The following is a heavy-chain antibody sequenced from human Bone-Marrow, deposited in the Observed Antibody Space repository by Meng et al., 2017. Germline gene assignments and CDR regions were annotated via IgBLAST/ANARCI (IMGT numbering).Heavy chain of an antibody. CDR3: ARRGQLWLDSFDP. V-gene: IGHV1-69*06. Sequence: VQLVQSGAGVKKPGSSVKGSCKASGGTFGSYAISWVRQAPGQGLEWMGGIIPIFGTANYAQKFQGRVTITADKSTSTAYMELSSLRSEDTAVYYCARRGQLWLDSFDPWGQGTLVTVSS. CDR1: GGTFGSYA. J-gene: IGHJ5*02. CDR2: IIPIFGTA. D-gene: IGHD5-18*01.